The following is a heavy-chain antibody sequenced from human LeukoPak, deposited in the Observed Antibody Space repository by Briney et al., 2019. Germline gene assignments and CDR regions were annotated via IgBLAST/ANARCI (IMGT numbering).Heavy chain of an antibody. CDR3: ARGGLYGYDVFDY. CDR2: ISSSGVTI. Sequence: GGSLRLSCAASRFPFSSYEMNWVRQAPGKGLEWVSYISSSGVTILYADSVRGRYTISRDNGKNSLYLQMNSLRAEDTAVYYCARGGLYGYDVFDYWGQGTLVTVSS. J-gene: IGHJ4*02. V-gene: IGHV3-48*03. CDR1: RFPFSSYE. D-gene: IGHD5-12*01.